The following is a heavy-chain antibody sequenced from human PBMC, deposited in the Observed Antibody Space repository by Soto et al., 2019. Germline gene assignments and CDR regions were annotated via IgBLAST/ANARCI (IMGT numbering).Heavy chain of an antibody. D-gene: IGHD5-18*01. V-gene: IGHV1-69*13. J-gene: IGHJ5*02. CDR3: ASSGYSYGYYWFDT. Sequence: ASVYVSCKASGGTFSSYSISWVRQAPGQWLELMGGIIPIFGTANYAKKFQGRVTITADEYTSTAYMELSSLRSEDTAVYYCASSGYSYGYYWFDTWGQGALVTVSS. CDR1: GGTFSSYS. CDR2: IIPIFGTA.